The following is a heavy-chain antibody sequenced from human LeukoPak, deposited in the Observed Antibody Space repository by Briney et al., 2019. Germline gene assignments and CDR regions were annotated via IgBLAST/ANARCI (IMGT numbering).Heavy chain of an antibody. CDR2: INHSGSS. V-gene: IGHV4-34*01. CDR3: ARSYNRVELLYY. J-gene: IGHJ4*02. CDR1: GFTFNSYP. D-gene: IGHD3-10*01. Sequence: PGGSLRLSCSASGFTFNSYPVHWVRQAPGKGLEWIGEINHSGSSNYNPSLKSRVTISLDTSKNQFSLRLSSVTAADTAVYYCARSYNRVELLYYWGQGTLVTVSS.